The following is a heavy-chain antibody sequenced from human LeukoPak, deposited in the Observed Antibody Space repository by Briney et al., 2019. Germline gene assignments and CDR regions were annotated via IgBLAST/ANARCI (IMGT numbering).Heavy chain of an antibody. CDR1: GFTFSGYG. CDR3: AKDPLARLRFLEWLLFDY. J-gene: IGHJ4*02. V-gene: IGHV3-30*02. CDR2: IRYDGSNK. D-gene: IGHD3-3*01. Sequence: GGSLRLSCAASGFTFSGYGMHWVRQAPGKGLEWVAFIRYDGSNKYYADSVKGRFTISRDNSKNTLYLQMNSLRAEDTAVYYCAKDPLARLRFLEWLLFDYWGQGTLVTVSS.